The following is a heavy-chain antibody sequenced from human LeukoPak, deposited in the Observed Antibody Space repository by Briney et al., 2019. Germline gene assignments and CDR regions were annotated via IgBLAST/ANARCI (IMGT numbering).Heavy chain of an antibody. CDR2: IKSGDGTT. CDR1: GFTFGDYS. V-gene: IGHV3-49*04. CDR3: NRWHISGGSYSNL. Sequence: PGRSLTLSCTASGFTFGDYSMNWVRQAPGKGLEWVGFIKSGDGTTEYAASVRGRFSISRDESKRIAYLQMNSLKAEDTAVYHCNRWHISGGSYSNLWGQGTLVSVSS. J-gene: IGHJ5*02. D-gene: IGHD2-15*01.